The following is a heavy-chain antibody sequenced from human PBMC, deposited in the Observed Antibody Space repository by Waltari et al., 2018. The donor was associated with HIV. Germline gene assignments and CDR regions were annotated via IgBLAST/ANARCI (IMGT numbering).Heavy chain of an antibody. CDR1: GYAFLKLD. Sequence: QVHLVQSGPEVKRPGASVKVSSQAYGYAFLKLDVHWVRQAAGQGPEWLGWMNPNSGNSAFPNIFRDRVTKTRDVSTDTAYMEINGLTPEDTAIYYCARNSSAKGNRYFYYGLDVWGQGTPVTV. J-gene: IGHJ6*02. V-gene: IGHV1-8*01. CDR2: MNPNSGNS. D-gene: IGHD3-22*01. CDR3: ARNSSAKGNRYFYYGLDV.